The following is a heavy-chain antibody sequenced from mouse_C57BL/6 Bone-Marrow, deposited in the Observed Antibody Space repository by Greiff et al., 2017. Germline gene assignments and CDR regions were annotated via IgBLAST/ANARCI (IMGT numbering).Heavy chain of an antibody. Sequence: QVHVKQSGPELVKPGASVKISCKASGYAFSSSWMNWVKQRTGKGLEWIGRIYPGDGDTNYNGKLKGKATMTADQSSSTAYMQLSSLTSEDSAVYFCAREQLRLHYYAMDDWGQGTSVTVSS. D-gene: IGHD3-2*02. CDR1: GYAFSSSW. CDR3: AREQLRLHYYAMDD. CDR2: IYPGDGDT. V-gene: IGHV1-82*01. J-gene: IGHJ4*01.